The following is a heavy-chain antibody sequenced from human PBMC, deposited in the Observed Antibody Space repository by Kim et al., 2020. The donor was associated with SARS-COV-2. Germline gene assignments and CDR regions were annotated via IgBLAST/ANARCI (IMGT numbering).Heavy chain of an antibody. J-gene: IGHJ6*03. CDR3: ARVGVPYGLYYYYYMDV. V-gene: IGHV3-21*01. CDR2: ISSSSSYI. Sequence: GGSLRLSCAASGFTFSSYSMNWVRQAPGKGLEWVSSISSSSSYIYYADSVKGRFTISRDNAKNSLYLQMNSLRAEDTAVYYCARVGVPYGLYYYYYMDVWGKGTTVTVSS. D-gene: IGHD4-17*01. CDR1: GFTFSSYS.